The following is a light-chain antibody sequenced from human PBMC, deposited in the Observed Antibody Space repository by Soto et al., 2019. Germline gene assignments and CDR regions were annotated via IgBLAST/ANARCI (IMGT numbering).Light chain of an antibody. CDR3: QRYGGPSWM. J-gene: IGKJ1*01. CDR2: GAS. V-gene: IGKV3-20*01. Sequence: EIVLTQSPGTLSLSPGERATLSCRASQSVTSNYLAWYQQKPGQAPRLLIFGASSRATGIPDKFSGSGSGTDFTLTISRLEPDDFAVYYCQRYGGPSWMSGEVTKVDIK. CDR1: QSVTSNY.